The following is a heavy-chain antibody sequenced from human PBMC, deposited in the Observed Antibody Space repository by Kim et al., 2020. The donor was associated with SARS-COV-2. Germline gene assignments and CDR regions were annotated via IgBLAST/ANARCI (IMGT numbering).Heavy chain of an antibody. CDR1: GYTFSNYW. CDR3: TRLRAGVMVFDS. CDR2: FYPDDSDI. V-gene: IGHV5-51*01. Sequence: GESLKISCKGLGYTFSNYWIGWVRQTPGKGLEWMGIFYPDDSDIRYNPSFQGQVTVSADKSFSTAYLQWNSLKASDTDIYYCTRLRAGVMVFDSWGQGTLVTVSS. J-gene: IGHJ4*02. D-gene: IGHD3-16*02.